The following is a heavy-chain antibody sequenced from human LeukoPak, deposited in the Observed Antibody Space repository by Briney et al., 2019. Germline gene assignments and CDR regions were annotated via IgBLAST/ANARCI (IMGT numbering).Heavy chain of an antibody. CDR2: IWYDGSNK. V-gene: IGHV3-33*08. J-gene: IGHJ6*02. Sequence: GGSLRLSCAASGLTFSSHWMHWVRQAPGKGLEWVAVIWYDGSNKYYADSVKGRFTISRDNSKNTLYLQMNSLRAEDTAVYYCARDAHSNYYYYYGMDVWGQGTTVTVSS. CDR3: ARDAHSNYYYYYGMDV. CDR1: GLTFSSHW. D-gene: IGHD4-11*01.